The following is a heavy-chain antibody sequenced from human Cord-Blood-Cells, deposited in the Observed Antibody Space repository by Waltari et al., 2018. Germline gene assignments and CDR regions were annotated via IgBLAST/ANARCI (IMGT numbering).Heavy chain of an antibody. V-gene: IGHV4-4*07. D-gene: IGHD6-13*01. J-gene: IGHJ3*02. CDR1: GGSISSYY. CDR2: IYTSGST. Sequence: LQESGPGLVKPSETLSLTCTVSGGSISSYYWSWIRQPAGKGLEWIGRIYTSGSTNYNPSLKSRVTMSVDTSKNQFSLKLSSVTAADTAVYYCARVGSIAAAGDAFDIWGQGTMVTVSS. CDR3: ARVGSIAAAGDAFDI.